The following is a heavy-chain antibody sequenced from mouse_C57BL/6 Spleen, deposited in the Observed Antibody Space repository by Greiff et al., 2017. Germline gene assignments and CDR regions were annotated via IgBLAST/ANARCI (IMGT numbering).Heavy chain of an antibody. CDR1: GFNFKDYY. D-gene: IGHD1-1*01. CDR2: IDPEDGDT. J-gene: IGHJ2*01. V-gene: IGHV14-1*01. CDR3: TTSITTVVARKDY. Sequence: EVQLQQSGAELVRPGASVKLSCTASGFNFKDYYMHWVKQRPEQGLEWIGKIDPEDGDTEYDPKFQGKATMTADTSSNTAYLQLSSLTSEDTAVYYCTTSITTVVARKDYWGQGTTRTVSS.